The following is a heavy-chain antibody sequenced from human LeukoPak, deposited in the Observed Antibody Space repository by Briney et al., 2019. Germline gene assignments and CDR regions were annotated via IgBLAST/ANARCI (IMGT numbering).Heavy chain of an antibody. CDR3: ARGGSYTPY. Sequence: SETLSLTCTVSGVSIGSYFWSWVRQPPGKGLEWIGYIDNRGSTNYNPSLKSRVTISVDTSKNQFSLKLNSVTAADTAVYYCARGGSYTPYWGQGTLVTVSS. J-gene: IGHJ4*02. D-gene: IGHD1-26*01. CDR1: GVSIGSYF. CDR2: IDNRGST. V-gene: IGHV4-59*08.